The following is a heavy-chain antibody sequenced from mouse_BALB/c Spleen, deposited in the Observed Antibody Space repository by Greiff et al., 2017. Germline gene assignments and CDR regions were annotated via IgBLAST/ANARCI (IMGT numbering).Heavy chain of an antibody. CDR3: ARQGGNYVYYAMDY. Sequence: EVMLVESGGGLVQPGGSLKLSCAASGFTFSSYPMSWVRQTPEKRLEWVAYISNGGGSTYYPDTVKGRFTISRDNAKNTLYLQMSSLKSEDTAMYYCARQGGNYVYYAMDYWGQGTSVTVSS. D-gene: IGHD2-1*01. J-gene: IGHJ4*01. V-gene: IGHV5-12-2*01. CDR2: ISNGGGST. CDR1: GFTFSSYP.